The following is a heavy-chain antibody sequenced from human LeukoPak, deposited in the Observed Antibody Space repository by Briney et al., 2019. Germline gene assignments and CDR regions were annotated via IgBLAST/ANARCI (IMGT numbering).Heavy chain of an antibody. J-gene: IGHJ3*02. CDR3: ARGGWVDCSGGSCYQGAFDI. CDR2: INPSGGST. D-gene: IGHD2-15*01. V-gene: IGHV1-46*01. CDR1: GYTFTSYY. Sequence: ASVKASCKASGYTFTSYYMHWVRQAPGQGLEWMGIINPSGGSTSYAQKFQGRVTMTRDTSTSTVYMELSSLRSEDTAVYYCARGGWVDCSGGSCYQGAFDIWGQGTMVTVSS.